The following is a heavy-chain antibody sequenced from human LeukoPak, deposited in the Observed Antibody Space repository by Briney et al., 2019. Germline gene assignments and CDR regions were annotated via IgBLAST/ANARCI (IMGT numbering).Heavy chain of an antibody. CDR3: ATDNPLSVLRFYH. D-gene: IGHD3-3*01. Sequence: GTSVTVSFKSSGFTFTSSAMQWVRQARGQRLEWIGWIVVGSGNTNYAQKFQERVTITRDMSTSTAYMELSSLRSEDTAVYYCATDNPLSVLRFYHWGQGTLVTVSS. CDR2: IVVGSGNT. J-gene: IGHJ4*02. V-gene: IGHV1-58*02. CDR1: GFTFTSSA.